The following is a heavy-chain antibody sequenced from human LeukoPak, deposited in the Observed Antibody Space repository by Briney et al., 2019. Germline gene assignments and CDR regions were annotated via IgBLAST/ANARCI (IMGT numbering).Heavy chain of an antibody. D-gene: IGHD3-10*01. Sequence: ASVKVSCKASGYTFTSYAMNWVRQAPGQGLEWMGWINPNSGGTNYAQKFQGWVTMTRDTSISTAYMELSRLRSDDTAVYYCARDRPSWSGEKSIHYWGQGTLVTVSS. J-gene: IGHJ4*02. CDR3: ARDRPSWSGEKSIHY. CDR1: GYTFTSYA. V-gene: IGHV1-2*04. CDR2: INPNSGGT.